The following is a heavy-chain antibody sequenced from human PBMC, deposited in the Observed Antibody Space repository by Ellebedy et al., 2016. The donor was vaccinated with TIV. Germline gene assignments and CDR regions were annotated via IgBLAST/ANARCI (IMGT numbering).Heavy chain of an antibody. Sequence: AASVKVSCKPSGYTFISDLIHWVRHPPGQGLEWLGAVNPSNDGTGYAQKFQGRVTMTRDTSASTVYLELSSLRSEDTAVYYCAREGGVYFFDYWGQGTLVTVSS. CDR1: GYTFISDL. CDR3: AREGGVYFFDY. J-gene: IGHJ4*02. D-gene: IGHD2-8*02. CDR2: VNPSNDGT. V-gene: IGHV1-46*01.